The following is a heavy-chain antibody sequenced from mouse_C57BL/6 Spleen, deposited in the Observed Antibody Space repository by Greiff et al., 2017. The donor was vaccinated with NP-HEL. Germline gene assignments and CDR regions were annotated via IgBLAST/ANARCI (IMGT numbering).Heavy chain of an antibody. CDR3: ARHPESSGYAMDY. CDR1: GFTFSSYG. V-gene: IGHV5-6*01. CDR2: ISSGGSYT. D-gene: IGHD3-2*02. Sequence: EVKLVESGGDLVKPGGSLKLSCAASGFTFSSYGMSWVRQTPDKRLEWVATISSGGSYTYYPDSVKGRFTISRDNAKNTLYLQMSSLKSEDTAMYYCARHPESSGYAMDYWGQGTSVTVSS. J-gene: IGHJ4*01.